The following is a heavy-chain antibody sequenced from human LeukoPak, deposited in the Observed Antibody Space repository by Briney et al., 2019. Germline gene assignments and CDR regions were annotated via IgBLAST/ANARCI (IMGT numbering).Heavy chain of an antibody. CDR3: AAPKSMVRGTRGDAFDI. J-gene: IGHJ3*02. D-gene: IGHD3-10*01. CDR1: GYTFTSYY. V-gene: IGHV1-46*01. CDR2: INPSGGST. Sequence: ASVKVSCKASGYTFTSYYMHWVRQAPGQGLEWMGIINPSGGSTSYAQKFQGRFTISRDNSKNTLYLQMNSLRAEDTAVYYCAAPKSMVRGTRGDAFDIWGQGTMVTVSS.